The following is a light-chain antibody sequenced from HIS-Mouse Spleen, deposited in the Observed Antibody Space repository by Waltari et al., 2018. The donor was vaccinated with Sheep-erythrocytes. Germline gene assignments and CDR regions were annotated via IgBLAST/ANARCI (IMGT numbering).Light chain of an antibody. CDR2: DVS. CDR3: CSYAGSYNHV. Sequence: QSALTQPRSVSGSPGQSVTISCTGTSSDVGGYNYVSWYQQHPGTAPKLMIYDVSKRPAGVPSRFAGSKAVHTASLTISGLQAEDEADYYCCSYAGSYNHVFATGTKVTVL. J-gene: IGLJ1*01. CDR1: SSDVGGYNY. V-gene: IGLV2-11*01.